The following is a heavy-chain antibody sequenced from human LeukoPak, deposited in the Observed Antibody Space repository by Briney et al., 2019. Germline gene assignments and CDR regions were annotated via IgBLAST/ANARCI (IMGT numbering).Heavy chain of an antibody. D-gene: IGHD3-3*01. V-gene: IGHV1-18*01. CDR3: ARVEGFLEWLLSDY. J-gene: IGHJ4*02. CDR2: ISAYNGNT. CDR1: GYTFTSYG. Sequence: GASVKVSCKASGYTFTSYGISWVRQAPGQGLEWMGWISAYNGNTNYAQKLQGRVTMTTDTSTSTAYMELRSLRSDDTAVYYCARVEGFLEWLLSDYWGQGTLVTVSS.